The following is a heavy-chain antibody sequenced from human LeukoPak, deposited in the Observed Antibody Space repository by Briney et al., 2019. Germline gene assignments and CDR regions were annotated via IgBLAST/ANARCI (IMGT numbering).Heavy chain of an antibody. CDR1: GGSISSGDYY. J-gene: IGHJ6*02. CDR3: ARDVDYYGMDV. CDR2: IYYSGST. Sequence: PSETLSLTCTVSGGSISSGDYYWSWIRQPPGKGLEWIGYIYYSGSTYYNPSLKSRVTISVDTSKNQFSLKLSSATAADTAVYYCARDVDYYGMDVWGQGTTVTVSS. V-gene: IGHV4-30-4*01.